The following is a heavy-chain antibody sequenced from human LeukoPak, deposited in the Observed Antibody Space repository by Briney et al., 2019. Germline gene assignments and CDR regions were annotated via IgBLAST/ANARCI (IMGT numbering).Heavy chain of an antibody. D-gene: IGHD3-10*01. CDR2: MNPNSGNT. CDR1: GYTFTSYD. CDR3: ARSITMVRGVPFGY. V-gene: IGHV1-8*01. Sequence: ASVKVSCKASGYTFTSYDINWVRQATGQGLEWIGWMNPNSGNTGYAQKFQGRVTITRNTSISTAYMELSSLRSEDTAVYYCARSITMVRGVPFGYWGQGTLVTVSS. J-gene: IGHJ4*02.